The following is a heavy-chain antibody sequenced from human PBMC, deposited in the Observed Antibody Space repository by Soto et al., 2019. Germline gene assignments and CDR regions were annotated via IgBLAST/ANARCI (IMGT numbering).Heavy chain of an antibody. V-gene: IGHV3-53*04. J-gene: IGHJ4*02. CDR3: ARVSYGDLGELSLDGAFDY. Sequence: GGSLRLSCAASGFTVSSNYMSWVRQAPGKGLEWVSVIYSGGSTYYADSVKGRFTISRHNSKNTLYLQMNSLRAEDTAVYYCARVSYGDLGELSLDGAFDYWGQGTLVTVSS. CDR1: GFTVSSNY. CDR2: IYSGGST. D-gene: IGHD3-16*02.